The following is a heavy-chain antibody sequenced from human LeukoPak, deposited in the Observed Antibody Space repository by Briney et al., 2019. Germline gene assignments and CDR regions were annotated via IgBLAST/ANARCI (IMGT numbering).Heavy chain of an antibody. CDR3: AKVAELLWLGGGFDY. CDR2: ISGSGGST. Sequence: PGGSLRLSCAASGFTFSSYAMSWVRQAPGKGLEWVSAISGSGGSTYYADSVKGRFTIYRDNSKNTLYLQMNSLRAEDTAVYYCAKVAELLWLGGGFDYWGQGTLVTVSS. J-gene: IGHJ4*02. V-gene: IGHV3-23*01. CDR1: GFTFSSYA. D-gene: IGHD3-10*01.